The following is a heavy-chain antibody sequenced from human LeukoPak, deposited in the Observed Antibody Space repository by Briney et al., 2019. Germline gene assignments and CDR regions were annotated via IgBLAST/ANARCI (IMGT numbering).Heavy chain of an antibody. D-gene: IGHD3-3*01. CDR3: ARTARITIFGVVIISPFDS. Sequence: APVKVSCTASVYTFTSYVISWVRQAPRQGLEWMGWISAYNGNTNYAQKLQGRVTITTDTSTSTAYMELRSLRSDDTAVYYCARTARITIFGVVIISPFDSWGEGTLVTVSS. J-gene: IGHJ4*02. CDR1: VYTFTSYV. CDR2: ISAYNGNT. V-gene: IGHV1-18*01.